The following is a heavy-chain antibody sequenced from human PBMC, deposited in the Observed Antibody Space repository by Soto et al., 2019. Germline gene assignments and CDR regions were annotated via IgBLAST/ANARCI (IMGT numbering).Heavy chain of an antibody. Sequence: GSLRLSCAASGFTFRNYAIHWVRQAPGKGLEWVAVISRDGSHKYYLDSVKGRFTISRDNSKDTVNLLMNSLRDDDSAMYYCARSRNSAVADSFDFWGQGTLVTVSS. CDR2: ISRDGSHK. CDR1: GFTFRNYA. V-gene: IGHV3-30*04. CDR3: ARSRNSAVADSFDF. D-gene: IGHD1-26*01. J-gene: IGHJ4*02.